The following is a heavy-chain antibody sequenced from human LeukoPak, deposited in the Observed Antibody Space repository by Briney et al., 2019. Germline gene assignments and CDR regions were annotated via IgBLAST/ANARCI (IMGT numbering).Heavy chain of an antibody. V-gene: IGHV3-11*04. Sequence: GGSLRLSCAASGFIFNDYYMSWIRQPPGQGLEWVSYISSTGGTIYYADSVKGRFTITSDNAKNSLYLQINSLRAEDTAVYYCARAKYDSRGYYSYYFDYWGQGTLVTVSS. D-gene: IGHD3-22*01. CDR3: ARAKYDSRGYYSYYFDY. CDR2: ISSTGGTI. CDR1: GFIFNDYY. J-gene: IGHJ4*02.